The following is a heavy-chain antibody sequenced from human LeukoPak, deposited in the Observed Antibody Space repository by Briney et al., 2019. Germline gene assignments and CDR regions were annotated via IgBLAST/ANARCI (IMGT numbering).Heavy chain of an antibody. J-gene: IGHJ3*02. CDR2: ISSSSYI. CDR3: ARGGVDSSGWHDAFDI. CDR1: GFTFSSYS. D-gene: IGHD6-19*01. V-gene: IGHV3-21*01. Sequence: GGSLRLSCAASGFTFSSYSMNWVRQAPGKGLEWVSSISSSSYIYYADSVKGRFTISRDNAKNSLYLQMNSLRAEDTAVYYCARGGVDSSGWHDAFDIWGQGTMVTVSS.